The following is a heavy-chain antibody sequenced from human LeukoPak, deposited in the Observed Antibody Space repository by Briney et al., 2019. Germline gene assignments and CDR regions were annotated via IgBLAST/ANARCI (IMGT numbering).Heavy chain of an antibody. CDR3: ARERLGFWSGYRQYYFDY. V-gene: IGHV1-18*01. Sequence: GASVKVSCKASGYTFTSYGISWVLQAPGQGLEWMGWISAYNGNTNYAQKLQGRVTMTTDTSTSTAYMELRSLRSDDTAVYYCARERLGFWSGYRQYYFDYWGQGTLVTVSS. J-gene: IGHJ4*02. D-gene: IGHD3-3*01. CDR2: ISAYNGNT. CDR1: GYTFTSYG.